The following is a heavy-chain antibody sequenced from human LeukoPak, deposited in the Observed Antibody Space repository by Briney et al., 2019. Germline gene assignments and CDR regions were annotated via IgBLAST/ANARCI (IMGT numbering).Heavy chain of an antibody. V-gene: IGHV4-59*01. Sequence: SETLSLTCTVSGGSISSYYWSWNRQPPGKGLEWIGYIYYSGSTNYNPSLKSRVTISVDTSKNQFSLKLSSVTAADTAVYYCARSSTVTTMVLAFDIWGQGTMVTVSS. J-gene: IGHJ3*02. CDR1: GGSISSYY. CDR3: ARSSTVTTMVLAFDI. D-gene: IGHD4-17*01. CDR2: IYYSGST.